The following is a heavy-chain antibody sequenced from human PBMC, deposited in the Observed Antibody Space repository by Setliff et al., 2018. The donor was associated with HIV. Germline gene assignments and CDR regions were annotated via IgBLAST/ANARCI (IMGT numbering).Heavy chain of an antibody. CDR1: GFTFSNVW. D-gene: IGHD3-22*01. V-gene: IGHV3-15*01. Sequence: GASLKISCAASGFTFSNVWMSWVRQAPGKGLEWVGRIKSKTDGGTTDYAAPVKGRFTISRDDSVNTLYLQMNSLKTEDTAVYFCMGYYDTSGYWGSHFDHWGQGTLVTVSS. CDR2: IKSKTDGGTT. J-gene: IGHJ4*02. CDR3: MGYYDTSGYWGSHFDH.